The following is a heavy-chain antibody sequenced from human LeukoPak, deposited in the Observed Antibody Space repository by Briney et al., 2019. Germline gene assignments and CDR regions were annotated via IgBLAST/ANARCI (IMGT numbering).Heavy chain of an antibody. V-gene: IGHV3-21*01. CDR1: GFTFSSYS. Sequence: PGGSLRLSCAASGFTFSSYSMNWVRQAPGKGLEWVSSISSSSSYIYYADSVKGRFTISRDNAKNTLFLQMNSLTVEDTAVYYCARAKIGYSYLIDYWGQGTLVTVSS. J-gene: IGHJ4*02. D-gene: IGHD5-18*01. CDR3: ARAKIGYSYLIDY. CDR2: ISSSSSYI.